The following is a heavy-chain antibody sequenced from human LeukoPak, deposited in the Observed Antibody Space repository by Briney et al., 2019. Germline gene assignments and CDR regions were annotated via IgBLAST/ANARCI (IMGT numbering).Heavy chain of an antibody. Sequence: WASVKVSCKASGYTFTGYYMHWVRQAPGQGLEWMGWTSTYNGNTKYAQKLQGRVTMTTDTPTSTAYMELRSLTSDDTAVYYCARDPNWGLPGTTTYFDYWGQGTLVTVSS. J-gene: IGHJ4*02. CDR1: GYTFTGYY. CDR2: TSTYNGNT. CDR3: ARDPNWGLPGTTTYFDY. V-gene: IGHV1-18*04. D-gene: IGHD1-1*01.